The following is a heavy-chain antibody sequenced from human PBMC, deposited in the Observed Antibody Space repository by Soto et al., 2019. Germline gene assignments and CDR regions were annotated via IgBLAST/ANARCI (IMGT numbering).Heavy chain of an antibody. CDR2: ISGRGGST. D-gene: IGHD1-26*01. CDR1: GFTFSSYA. CDR3: AKARAKWELRTDFDY. V-gene: IGHV3-23*01. J-gene: IGHJ4*02. Sequence: EVQLLESGGGLVQPGGSLRLSCAASGFTFSSYAMSWVRQAPGKGLEWVSAISGRGGSTYYADSVKGRFTISRDNSKNTLHLQMNTLRAEDTSVYYCAKARAKWELRTDFDYWGQGTLVTVSP.